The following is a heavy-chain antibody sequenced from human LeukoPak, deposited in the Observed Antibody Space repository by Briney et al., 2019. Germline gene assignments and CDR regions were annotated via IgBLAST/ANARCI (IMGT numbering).Heavy chain of an antibody. CDR3: ARFPPVTPNFDY. V-gene: IGHV3-48*03. J-gene: IGHJ4*02. CDR2: ISSSGSTI. Sequence: GGSLRLSCAASGFTFSSYEMNWVRQAPGKGLEWVSYISSSGSTIYYADSVKGRFTISRDNAKNSLYLQMNSLRAEDTAVYYCARFPPVTPNFDYWGQGTLVTVSS. D-gene: IGHD2-21*02. CDR1: GFTFSSYE.